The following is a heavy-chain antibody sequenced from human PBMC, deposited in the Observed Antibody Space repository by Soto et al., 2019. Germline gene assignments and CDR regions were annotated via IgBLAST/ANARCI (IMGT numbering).Heavy chain of an antibody. V-gene: IGHV3-11*05. CDR3: ARGGWDDYYDSRGPIPDAFDI. J-gene: IGHJ3*02. Sequence: PGGSLRLSCAASGFTFSNAWMNWVRQAPGKGLEWVSYISSSSSYTNYADSVKGRFTISRDNAKNSLYLQMNSLRAEDTAVYYCARGGWDDYYDSRGPIPDAFDIWGQGTMVTVSS. D-gene: IGHD3-22*01. CDR1: GFTFSNAW. CDR2: ISSSSSYT.